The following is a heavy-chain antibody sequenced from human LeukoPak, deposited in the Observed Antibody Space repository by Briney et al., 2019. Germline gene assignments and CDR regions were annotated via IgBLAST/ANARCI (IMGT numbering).Heavy chain of an antibody. J-gene: IGHJ4*02. Sequence: QPGGSLRLSCAASGLTFTDFWMNWVRQAPGGGLEWVANIKPDGSEKYYVDSVKGRFAISRDNAKNEVYLEMNSLRAEDTGVYHCSGRDSSRSPRAYWGQGTLVSVSS. CDR1: GLTFTDFW. CDR3: SGRDSSRSPRAY. V-gene: IGHV3-7*01. D-gene: IGHD2-2*01. CDR2: IKPDGSEK.